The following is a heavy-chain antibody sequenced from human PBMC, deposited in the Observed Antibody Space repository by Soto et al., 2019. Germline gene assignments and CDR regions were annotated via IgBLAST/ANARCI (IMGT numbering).Heavy chain of an antibody. V-gene: IGHV2-5*02. CDR3: AHRKRTITVATYFDY. Sequence: QSTLRESGPTLVKPTQTLTLTCTLSGFSLGTSGEGVGCIRQPPRKALEWLATLYWDGDKRYSPSLRSRLTISKDTSESQVVLTMTNMDAADTATYFCAHRKRTITVATYFDYWGLGSLVTVSS. CDR1: GFSLGTSGEG. J-gene: IGHJ4*02. D-gene: IGHD1-7*01. CDR2: LYWDGDK.